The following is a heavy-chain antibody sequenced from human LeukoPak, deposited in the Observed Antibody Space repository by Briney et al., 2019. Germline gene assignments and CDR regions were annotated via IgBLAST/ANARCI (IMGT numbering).Heavy chain of an antibody. CDR1: GFTFSSYA. J-gene: IGHJ6*03. CDR3: ARNSGAIFGVDIYYYYYMNV. D-gene: IGHD3-3*01. CDR2: IPYDGSNK. V-gene: IGHV3-30*14. Sequence: PGGSLRLSCAASGFTFSSYAMHWVRQAPGKGLEWVAVIPYDGSNKYYADSVKGRFTISRDNSKNTLYLQMNSLRAEDTAVYYCARNSGAIFGVDIYYYYYMNVWGKGTTVTVSS.